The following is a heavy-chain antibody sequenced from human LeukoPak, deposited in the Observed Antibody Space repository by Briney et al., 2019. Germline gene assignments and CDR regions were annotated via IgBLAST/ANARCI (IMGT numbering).Heavy chain of an antibody. V-gene: IGHV1-8*01. Sequence: ASVRVSCKASGYTFTSYDINWVRQAPGEGVEWMGWMNPNRGNTDYAQKFQGRVTMTRNTSITTAYMELSSLRSDDTAVYYCARGLDDFWSGYYRVSYYFDYWGQGTLVTVSS. CDR1: GYTFTSYD. CDR3: ARGLDDFWSGYYRVSYYFDY. J-gene: IGHJ4*02. CDR2: MNPNRGNT. D-gene: IGHD3-3*01.